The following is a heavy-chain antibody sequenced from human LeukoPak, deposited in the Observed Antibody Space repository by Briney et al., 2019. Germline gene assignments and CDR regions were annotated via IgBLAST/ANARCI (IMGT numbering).Heavy chain of an antibody. CDR2: ISGDGGST. J-gene: IGHJ4*02. CDR3: ANEDY. V-gene: IGHV3-43*02. Sequence: AGGSLRLSCAASGFTFDDYAMHWVRQAPGKGLERVSLISGDGGSTYYADSVKGRFTISRDNSENSLYLQMNSLRTEDTALYYCANEDYWGQGTLVTVSS. CDR1: GFTFDDYA.